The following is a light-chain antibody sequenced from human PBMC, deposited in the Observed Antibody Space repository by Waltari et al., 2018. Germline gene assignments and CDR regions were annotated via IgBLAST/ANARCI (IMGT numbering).Light chain of an antibody. J-gene: IGKJ1*01. CDR3: MQALQTPRT. V-gene: IGKV2-28*01. CDR1: QSLLHSYGYNY. Sequence: EIVMSQSPPSLPVTPGEPASLSCRSSQSLLHSYGYNYLDWYLQKPGQSPQLLLYLGSNRASGVPDRFSGSGSGTDFTLKISRVKAEDVWIYYCMQALQTPRTFGQGTKVEIK. CDR2: LGS.